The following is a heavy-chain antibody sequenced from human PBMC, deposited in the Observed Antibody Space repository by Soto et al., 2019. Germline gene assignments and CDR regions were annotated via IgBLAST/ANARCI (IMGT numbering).Heavy chain of an antibody. CDR2: IYYSGST. D-gene: IGHD6-13*01. J-gene: IGHJ5*02. V-gene: IGHV4-39*01. Sequence: PSETLSLTCTVSGGSISSSSYYWGWIRQPPGKGLEWIGSIYYSGSTYYNPSLKSRVTISVDTSKNQFSLKLSSVTAADTAVYYCARPIIAAADNWFDPWGQGTLVTVSS. CDR3: ARPIIAAADNWFDP. CDR1: GGSISSSSYY.